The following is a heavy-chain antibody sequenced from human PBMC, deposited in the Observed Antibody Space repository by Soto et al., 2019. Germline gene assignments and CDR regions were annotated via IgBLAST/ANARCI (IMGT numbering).Heavy chain of an antibody. V-gene: IGHV3-15*01. CDR2: IKSKTDGGTT. Sequence: LRPACAASGLIFSNAWMSWVRQAPGKGLEWVGRIKSKTDGGTTDYAAPVKGRFTISRDDSKNTLFLQMSSLKTEDTAVYYCTTPLDFDAFDVWGQGTMVTVSS. D-gene: IGHD3-3*01. CDR1: GLIFSNAW. CDR3: TTPLDFDAFDV. J-gene: IGHJ3*01.